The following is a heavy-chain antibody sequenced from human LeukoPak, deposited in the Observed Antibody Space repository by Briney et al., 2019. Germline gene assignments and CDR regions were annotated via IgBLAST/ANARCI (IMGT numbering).Heavy chain of an antibody. CDR1: GYTFTDYF. V-gene: IGHV1-2*06. CDR2: MNGYIGVT. CDR3: ARDLSSTSNRDFDY. Sequence: ASVKVSCKPSGYTFTDYFIQWVRQAPGQGPEWMGRMNGYIGVTMYAPTLTHRGTMTRATSIRTAYMEISRRTSVDTAVYCCARDLSSTSNRDFDYWGQGTLVTVSS. D-gene: IGHD1-14*01. J-gene: IGHJ4*01.